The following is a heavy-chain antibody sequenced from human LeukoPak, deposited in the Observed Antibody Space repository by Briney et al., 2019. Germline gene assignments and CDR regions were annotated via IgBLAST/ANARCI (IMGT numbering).Heavy chain of an antibody. CDR1: GYTFTGYY. CDR3: ARTSMIVVVSPFDY. J-gene: IGHJ4*02. V-gene: IGHV1-2*02. D-gene: IGHD3-22*01. CDR2: INPNSGGT. Sequence: ASVKVSCKASGYTFTGYYMHWVRQAPGQGLEWMGWINPNSGGTNYAQKFQGRVTMTRDTSISTAYMELSRLRSDDTAVCYCARTSMIVVVSPFDYWGQGTLVTVSS.